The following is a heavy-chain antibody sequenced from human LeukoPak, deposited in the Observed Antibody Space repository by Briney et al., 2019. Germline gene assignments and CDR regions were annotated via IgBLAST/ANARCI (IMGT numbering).Heavy chain of an antibody. Sequence: SETLSLTCTVSGGSISSYYWSWIRQPAGKGLEWIGYIYTSGSTNYNPSLKSRVTISVDTSKNQFSLKLSSVTAADTAVYYCARLRYQLLCSYYYYYMDVWGKGTTVTVSS. D-gene: IGHD2-2*01. CDR1: GGSISSYY. CDR2: IYTSGST. J-gene: IGHJ6*03. V-gene: IGHV4-4*09. CDR3: ARLRYQLLCSYYYYYMDV.